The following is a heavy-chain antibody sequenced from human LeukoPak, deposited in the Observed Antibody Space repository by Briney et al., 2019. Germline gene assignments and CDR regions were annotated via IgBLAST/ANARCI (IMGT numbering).Heavy chain of an antibody. D-gene: IGHD3-22*01. J-gene: IGHJ5*02. V-gene: IGHV1-2*02. CDR3: ARDFLRLYQYDDSDYSINWFDP. CDR2: INPHGGGS. Sequence: GASVKVSCKASGYTFTDYFIHWIRQAPGQGLEWMGWINPHGGGSKYAQTFQGRGTMTRDTSTTTTYMELRGLRSDDTAVYYCARDFLRLYQYDDSDYSINWFDPWGQGTLVTDSS. CDR1: GYTFTDYF.